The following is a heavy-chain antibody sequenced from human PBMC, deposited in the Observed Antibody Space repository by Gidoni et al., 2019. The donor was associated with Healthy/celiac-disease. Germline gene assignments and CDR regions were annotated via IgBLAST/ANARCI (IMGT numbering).Heavy chain of an antibody. CDR2: IDPSDSYT. V-gene: IGHV5-10-1*03. CDR1: GYSFTRDW. Sequence: EVQLVQSGAEVNNPGPSLRFSRKGSGYSFTRDWLSWVRQMPGKGLEWRGRIDPSDSYTNYSPSFQGHVTISADKSISTADLQWSSLKASDTAMYYCGYSSSSSADYWGQGTLVTVSS. CDR3: GYSSSSSADY. J-gene: IGHJ4*02. D-gene: IGHD6-6*01.